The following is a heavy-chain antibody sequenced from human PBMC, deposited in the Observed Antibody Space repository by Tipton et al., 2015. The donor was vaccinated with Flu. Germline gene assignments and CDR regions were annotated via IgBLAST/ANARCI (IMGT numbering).Heavy chain of an antibody. D-gene: IGHD6-19*01. J-gene: IGHJ5*02. V-gene: IGHV5-51*01. CDR2: IYPGDSDT. CDR3: ARHPTIAVAGTGWFDP. Sequence: QLVQSGAEVKKPGESLKISCKGSGYSFTSYWIGWVRQMPGKGLEWMGIIYPGDSDTRYSPSLQGQVTISADKSISTAYLQWSSLKASDTAMYYCARHPTIAVAGTGWFDPWGQGTLVTVSS. CDR1: GYSFTSYW.